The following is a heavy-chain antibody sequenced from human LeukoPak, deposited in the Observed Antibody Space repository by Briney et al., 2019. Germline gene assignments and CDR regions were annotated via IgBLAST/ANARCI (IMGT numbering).Heavy chain of an antibody. CDR1: GGSFSGYY. CDR2: IYTSGST. V-gene: IGHV4-34*01. CDR3: ARHRGCSSTSCYGGFDY. J-gene: IGHJ4*02. Sequence: SETLSLTCAVYGGSFSGYYWSWIRQPPGKGLEWIGRIYTSGSTNYNPSLKSRVTISVDTSKNQFSLKLSSVTAADTAVYYCARHRGCSSTSCYGGFDYWGQGTLVTVSS. D-gene: IGHD2-2*01.